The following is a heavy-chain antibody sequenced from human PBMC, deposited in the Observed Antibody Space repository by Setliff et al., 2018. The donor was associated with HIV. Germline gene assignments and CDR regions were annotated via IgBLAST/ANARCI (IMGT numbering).Heavy chain of an antibody. J-gene: IGHJ5*02. CDR3: VRQHGDYAFDP. V-gene: IGHV4-34*01. CDR2: INYSGDT. D-gene: IGHD4-17*01. CDR1: GGSFPAYY. Sequence: SETLSLTCAVYGGSFPAYYWNWVRQPPGKWLEWIGEINYSGDTTYNPSLKSRVNMFIDTSKKQFSLKVASVTAADTAVYYCVRQHGDYAFDPWGQGTLVTVSS.